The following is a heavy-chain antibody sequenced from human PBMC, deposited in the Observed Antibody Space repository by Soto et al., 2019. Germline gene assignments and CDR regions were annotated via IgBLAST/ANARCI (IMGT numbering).Heavy chain of an antibody. V-gene: IGHV3-74*01. D-gene: IGHD3-16*01. Sequence: GGSLRLSCAASGFTFSSYWMHWVRQAPGKRLVWVSRINSDGSSTSYADSVKGRFTISRDNAKNTLYLQMNSLRAEDTAVYYCARALLRGNWFDPWGQGTLVTVSS. CDR3: ARALLRGNWFDP. J-gene: IGHJ5*02. CDR2: INSDGSST. CDR1: GFTFSSYW.